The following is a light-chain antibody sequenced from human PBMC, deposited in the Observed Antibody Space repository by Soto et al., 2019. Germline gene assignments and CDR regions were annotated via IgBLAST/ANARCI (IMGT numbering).Light chain of an antibody. J-gene: IGKJ3*01. CDR3: QHYYSYPFT. CDR1: QGISSY. CDR2: AAS. Sequence: AIRMTQSPSSLSASTGDRVTITCRASQGISSYLAWYQQKPGKAPKLLIYAASTLQSGVPSRFIGSGSGTDFTLTISCLQSEDFATYYCQHYYSYPFTFGPGTKVDIK. V-gene: IGKV1-8*01.